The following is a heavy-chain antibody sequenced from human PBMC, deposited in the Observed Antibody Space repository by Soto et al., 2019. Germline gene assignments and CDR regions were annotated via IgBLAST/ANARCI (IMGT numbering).Heavy chain of an antibody. Sequence: SVKVSCKASGGTFSSNTVSWVRQAPGQGLEWMGGIMPIFATTSNAQRFQGRLTITADESTSTAYMELSSLRSEDTAVYYCATEAVGGAGGMDVWGQGTTVTVSS. CDR3: ATEAVGGAGGMDV. D-gene: IGHD1-26*01. CDR1: GGTFSSNT. J-gene: IGHJ6*02. CDR2: IMPIFATT. V-gene: IGHV1-69*13.